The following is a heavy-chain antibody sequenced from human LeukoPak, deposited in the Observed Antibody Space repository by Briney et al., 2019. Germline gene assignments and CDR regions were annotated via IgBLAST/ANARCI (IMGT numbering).Heavy chain of an antibody. CDR1: GGSIRSSYYY. D-gene: IGHD3-3*01. Sequence: SETLSLTCTVSGGSIRSSYYYWGWIRQPPGKGLEWIGSIYDSGSTYYNPSLKSRVTISVDTSKNQFSLKLSSVTAADTAVYYCARGRFNFWSGYYIWGQGTMVTVSS. V-gene: IGHV4-39*01. CDR3: ARGRFNFWSGYYI. J-gene: IGHJ3*02. CDR2: IYDSGST.